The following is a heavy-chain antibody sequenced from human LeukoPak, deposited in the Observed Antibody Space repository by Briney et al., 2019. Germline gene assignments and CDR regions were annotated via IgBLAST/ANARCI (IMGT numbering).Heavy chain of an antibody. CDR1: GGSISSYY. V-gene: IGHV4-4*07. CDR2: IYTSGST. CDR3: ARDRVGVADYGMDV. J-gene: IGHJ6*02. D-gene: IGHD2-15*01. Sequence: NPSETLSLTCTVSGGSISSYYWSWIRQPAGKGLEWIGRIYTSGSTNYNPSLKSRVTMSVDTSKNQFSLKLSSVTAADTAVYYCARDRVGVADYGMDVWGQGTTVTVSS.